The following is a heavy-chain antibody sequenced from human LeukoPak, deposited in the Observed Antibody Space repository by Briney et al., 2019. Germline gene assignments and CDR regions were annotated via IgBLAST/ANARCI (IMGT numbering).Heavy chain of an antibody. D-gene: IGHD6-13*01. V-gene: IGHV1-18*04. Sequence: GASVQVSCKASGYTFTSYGISWVRQAPGQGLEWIGWISAYNGNTNYSQKLQGRVTMTTDTSTSTAYMELRSLRSDDTAVYYCARDTGIAAAAPRWFDPWGQGTLVTVSS. CDR2: ISAYNGNT. CDR3: ARDTGIAAAAPRWFDP. J-gene: IGHJ5*02. CDR1: GYTFTSYG.